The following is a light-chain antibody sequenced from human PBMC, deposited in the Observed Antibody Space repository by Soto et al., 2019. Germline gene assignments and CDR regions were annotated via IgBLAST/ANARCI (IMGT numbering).Light chain of an antibody. CDR2: DAS. V-gene: IGKV3-11*01. J-gene: IGKJ4*01. CDR1: QSVSSY. Sequence: EIVLTQSPATLSLSPGERATLSCRASQSVSSYLAWYQQKPGQAPRLLIYDASNRATGIPARFSGSGSGTDFTLTISRLEPEDFAVYYCQQRSNWPPGLTFGGVTKVEIK. CDR3: QQRSNWPPGLT.